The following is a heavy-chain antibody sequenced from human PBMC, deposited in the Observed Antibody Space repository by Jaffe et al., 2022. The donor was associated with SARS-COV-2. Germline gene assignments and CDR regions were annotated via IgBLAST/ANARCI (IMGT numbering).Heavy chain of an antibody. CDR2: INSDGSST. J-gene: IGHJ6*02. CDR1: GFTFSSYW. CDR3: ARDTTTVTTHYYYYYGMDV. V-gene: IGHV3-74*01. Sequence: EVQLVESGGGLVQPGGSLRLSCAASGFTFSSYWMHWVRQAPGKGLVWVSRINSDGSSTSYADSVKGRFTISRDNAKNTLYLQMNSLRAEDTAVYYCARDTTTVTTHYYYYYGMDVWGQGTTVTVSS. D-gene: IGHD4-17*01.